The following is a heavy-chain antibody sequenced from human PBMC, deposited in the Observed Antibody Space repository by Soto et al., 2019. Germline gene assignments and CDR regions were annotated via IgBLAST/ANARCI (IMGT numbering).Heavy chain of an antibody. J-gene: IGHJ5*02. CDR1: GGSISSGGYY. Sequence: QVQLQESGPGLVKPSQTLSLTCTVSGGSISSGGYYWSWIRQHPGKGLEWIGYIYYSGSTYYNPSLKSRVTISVDTSKNQFSLKLSSVTAADTAVYYCARGLGWGSGYDPVGEYNWFDPWGQGTLVTVSS. V-gene: IGHV4-31*03. CDR3: ARGLGWGSGYDPVGEYNWFDP. CDR2: IYYSGST. D-gene: IGHD3-3*01.